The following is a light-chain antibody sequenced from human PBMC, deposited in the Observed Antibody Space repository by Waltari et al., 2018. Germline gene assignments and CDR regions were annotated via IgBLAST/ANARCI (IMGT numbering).Light chain of an antibody. J-gene: IGKJ4*01. Sequence: DIVMTQSPDSLAVSLGERATINCKPSQSVLYSANNENYLAWYQHKPGQSPKLIIHWASTRESGVPDRFVGSGSGTDFTLTINSLQAEDVAVYYCQQTFSAITFVGGTKVEIK. CDR2: WAS. V-gene: IGKV4-1*01. CDR1: QSVLYSANNENY. CDR3: QQTFSAIT.